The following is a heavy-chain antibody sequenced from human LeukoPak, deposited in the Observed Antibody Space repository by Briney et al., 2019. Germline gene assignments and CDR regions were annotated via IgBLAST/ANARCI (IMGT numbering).Heavy chain of an antibody. Sequence: ASLKVSCKASGYTLTSYDINWVRQAPGQGLEWMGCMNPNSGNTGYAPTFHGRVTMTSITSISTAYMELSSLRSEDAAVDDCARGSPLRAVVVALKGALVIWGQGTMVSVSS. CDR1: GYTLTSYD. D-gene: IGHD2-2*01. V-gene: IGHV1-8*01. CDR2: MNPNSGNT. CDR3: ARGSPLRAVVVALKGALVI. J-gene: IGHJ3*02.